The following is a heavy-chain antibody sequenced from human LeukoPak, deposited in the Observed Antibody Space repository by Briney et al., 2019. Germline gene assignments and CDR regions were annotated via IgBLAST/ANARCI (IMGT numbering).Heavy chain of an antibody. CDR2: MNPNSGNT. J-gene: IGHJ4*02. CDR1: GYTFTSYD. D-gene: IGHD3-3*01. V-gene: IGHV1-8*03. CDR3: ARGITYYDFWSGLYYFDY. Sequence: ASVKVSCKASGYTFTSYDINWVRQATGQGLEWMGWMNPNSGNTGYAQKFQGRVTITRNTSISTAYMDLSSLRSEDTAVYYCARGITYYDFWSGLYYFDYWGQGTLVTVSS.